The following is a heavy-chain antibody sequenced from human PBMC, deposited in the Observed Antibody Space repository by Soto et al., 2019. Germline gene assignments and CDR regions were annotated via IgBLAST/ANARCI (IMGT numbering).Heavy chain of an antibody. Sequence: PGGSLGLSCASSGFTFSSYWMHCVRQAPGKGLEWVALISYDGSNKYYADSVKGRFTISRDNSKNTLYLQMNSLREADTAVYYCGRCSSTSCHLGSDYWSQGTLVTVSS. J-gene: IGHJ4*02. V-gene: IGHV3-30-3*01. D-gene: IGHD2-2*01. CDR3: GRCSSTSCHLGSDY. CDR1: GFTFSSYW. CDR2: ISYDGSNK.